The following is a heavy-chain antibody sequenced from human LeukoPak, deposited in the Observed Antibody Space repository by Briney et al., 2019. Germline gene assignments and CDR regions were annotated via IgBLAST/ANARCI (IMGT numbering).Heavy chain of an antibody. CDR1: GGSISSSNW. CDR3: ARQGDSGWYYFDY. D-gene: IGHD6-19*01. J-gene: IGHJ4*02. CDR2: IYHSGST. V-gene: IGHV4-4*02. Sequence: SGTLSLTCAVSGGSISSSNWWSWVRQPPGKGLEWIGEIYHSGSTNYNPSLKSRVTISVDKSKNQFSLKLTSVTAADTAAYYCARQGDSGWYYFDYWGQGTLVAVSS.